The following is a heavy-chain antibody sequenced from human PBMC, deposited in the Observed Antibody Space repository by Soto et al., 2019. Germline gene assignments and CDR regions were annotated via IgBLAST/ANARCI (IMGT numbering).Heavy chain of an antibody. CDR2: MNPNSGRT. J-gene: IGHJ6*02. V-gene: IGHV1-8*02. Sequence: ASVKVSCKASGFTFTSSAVQWVRQARGQRLEWMGWMNPNSGRTAYAQKFQGRVTMTRSTSISTAYMELSSLRSEDTAVYYCARPHDYIWGSHRTIASSAMDVWGQGPTVTVS. CDR3: ARPHDYIWGSHRTIASSAMDV. CDR1: GFTFTSSA. D-gene: IGHD3-16*02.